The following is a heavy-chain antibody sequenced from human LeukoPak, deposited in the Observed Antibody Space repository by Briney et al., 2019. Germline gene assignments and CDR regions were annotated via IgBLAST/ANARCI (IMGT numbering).Heavy chain of an antibody. Sequence: GGSLRLSCAASGFTFSSYSMNWVRQAPGKGLEWVSSISSSSYIYYADSVKGRFTISRDNAKNSLYLQMNSLRTEDTALYYCAKDRSVAGRGPVDYWGQGTLVTVSS. D-gene: IGHD6-19*01. J-gene: IGHJ4*02. CDR3: AKDRSVAGRGPVDY. CDR1: GFTFSSYS. V-gene: IGHV3-21*04. CDR2: ISSSSYI.